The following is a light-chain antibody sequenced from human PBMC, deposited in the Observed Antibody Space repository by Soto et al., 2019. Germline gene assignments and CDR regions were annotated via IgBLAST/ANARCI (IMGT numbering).Light chain of an antibody. CDR1: SGHSSYA. J-gene: IGLJ2*01. V-gene: IGLV4-69*01. CDR3: QTWVTGLQV. CDR2: LNSDGSH. Sequence: QPVLTQSPSASPSLGASVKLTCTLSSGHSSYAIAWHQQRPEKGPRYLMKLNSDGSHSKGDGIPDRFSGSSSGAERYLTISSLQSEDEADYYCQTWVTGLQVFGGGTKLTVL.